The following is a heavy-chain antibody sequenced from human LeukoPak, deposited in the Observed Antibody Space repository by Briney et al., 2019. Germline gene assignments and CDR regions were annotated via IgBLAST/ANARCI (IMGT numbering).Heavy chain of an antibody. V-gene: IGHV3-11*01. Sequence: GGSLRLSCAASGFTFSDYYMSWIRQAPGKGLEWVSYISSSGSDIFYADSVKGRFTISRDNAKNSLYLQMNNLRADDTAVYYCARGEGYCSGGSCYFDYWGQGIPVTVSS. CDR2: ISSSGSDI. CDR3: ARGEGYCSGGSCYFDY. CDR1: GFTFSDYY. D-gene: IGHD2-15*01. J-gene: IGHJ4*02.